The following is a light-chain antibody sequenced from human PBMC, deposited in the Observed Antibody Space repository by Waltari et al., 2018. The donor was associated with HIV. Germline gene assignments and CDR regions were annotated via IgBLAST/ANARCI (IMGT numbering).Light chain of an antibody. J-gene: IGKJ1*01. CDR3: LQYNTSRT. CDR1: QSISSW. Sequence: DIQMTQSPSTLSASVGDRVTITCRASQSISSWLAWYQQKPGKAPKLLIYKASNLESGVPSRFSGSGSGTEFTLTISGLQPDDFATYYCLQYNTSRTFGQGTRVEIK. V-gene: IGKV1-5*03. CDR2: KAS.